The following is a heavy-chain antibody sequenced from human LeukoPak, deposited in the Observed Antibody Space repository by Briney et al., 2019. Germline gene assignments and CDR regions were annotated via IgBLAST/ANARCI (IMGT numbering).Heavy chain of an antibody. J-gene: IGHJ4*02. V-gene: IGHV3-74*01. CDR1: GFTFSNHW. CDR2: ISKDGSTS. CDR3: AKDFGIYDTTTDY. D-gene: IGHD2/OR15-2a*01. Sequence: GGSLRLSCEASGFTFSNHWMHWVRQAPGKGLVWVSVISKDGSTSIYADSVKGRFTISRDNSKNTLYLQMNSLRVEDTAVYYCAKDFGIYDTTTDYWGQGTLVTVSS.